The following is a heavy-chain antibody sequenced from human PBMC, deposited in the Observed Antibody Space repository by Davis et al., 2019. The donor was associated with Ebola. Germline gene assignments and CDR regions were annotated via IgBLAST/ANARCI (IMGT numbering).Heavy chain of an antibody. CDR2: IYYSGST. CDR1: GGSISSSSYY. Sequence: SETLSLTCTVSGGSISSSSYYWGWIRQPPGKGLEWIGSIYYSGSTYYNPSLKSRVTISVDTSKNQFSLKLSSVTAADTAVYYCARVGSVGEVAALDVWGQGTTVTVSS. V-gene: IGHV4-39*01. CDR3: ARVGSVGEVAALDV. J-gene: IGHJ6*02. D-gene: IGHD2-15*01.